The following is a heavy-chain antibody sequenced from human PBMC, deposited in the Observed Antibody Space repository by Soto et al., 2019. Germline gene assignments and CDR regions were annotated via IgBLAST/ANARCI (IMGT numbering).Heavy chain of an antibody. J-gene: IGHJ4*02. CDR1: GGSFSGYY. CDR2: ITHSGST. Sequence: SETLSLTCAVYGGSFSGYYWTWIRQPPGKGLEWIGEITHSGSTNYNPSLKSRVTISVDTSKNQFSLNLNSVTAADTAVYYCARSSVRGWSYWGQGTLVTVYS. CDR3: ARSSVRGWSY. D-gene: IGHD3-10*02. V-gene: IGHV4-34*01.